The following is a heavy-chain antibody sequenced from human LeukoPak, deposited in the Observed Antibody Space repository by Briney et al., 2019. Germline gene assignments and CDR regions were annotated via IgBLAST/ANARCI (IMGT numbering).Heavy chain of an antibody. CDR3: AKAARVSGILTGFFDY. CDR2: ISYDGSNK. D-gene: IGHD3-9*01. Sequence: GGSLRLSCVASGFTFSRHGMNWVRQAPGKGLEWVAVISYDGSNKYYADSVKGRFTISRDNSKNTLYLQMNSLRAEDTAVYYCAKAARVSGILTGFFDYWGQGTLVTVSS. CDR1: GFTFSRHG. V-gene: IGHV3-30*18. J-gene: IGHJ4*02.